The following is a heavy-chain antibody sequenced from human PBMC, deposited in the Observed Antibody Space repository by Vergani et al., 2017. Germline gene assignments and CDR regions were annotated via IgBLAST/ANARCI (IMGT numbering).Heavy chain of an antibody. J-gene: IGHJ1*01. Sequence: QVQLVQSGAEVKKPGASVKVSCKASGYTFTGYYMHWVRQAPGQGLEWMGWINPNSGGTNYAQQFQGRVTMTRDTSISTAYMELSRLRSDDTAVYYCARALGSGWYQYFQHWGQGTLVTVSS. V-gene: IGHV1-2*02. CDR3: ARALGSGWYQYFQH. D-gene: IGHD6-19*01. CDR1: GYTFTGYY. CDR2: INPNSGGT.